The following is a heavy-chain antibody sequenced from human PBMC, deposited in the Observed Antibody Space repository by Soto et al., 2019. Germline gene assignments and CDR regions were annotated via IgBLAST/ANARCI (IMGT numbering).Heavy chain of an antibody. J-gene: IGHJ6*02. D-gene: IGHD6-19*01. CDR1: CYTFSSYG. Sequence: SVKVSFKASCYTFSSYGISWVRQAPGQGLEWMGWISAYNGNTNYAQKLQGRVTMTTDTSTSTAYMELRSLRSDDTAVYYCAREGAGTSGLDYYYYYGMDVWGQGTTVTVSS. CDR3: AREGAGTSGLDYYYYYGMDV. V-gene: IGHV1-18*01. CDR2: ISAYNGNT.